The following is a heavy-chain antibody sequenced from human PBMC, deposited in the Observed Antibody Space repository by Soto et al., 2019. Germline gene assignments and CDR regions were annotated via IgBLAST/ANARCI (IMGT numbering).Heavy chain of an antibody. D-gene: IGHD2-8*01. J-gene: IGHJ5*02. Sequence: SATLSLTCTVSGGSISSYYWSWIRQPPGKGLEWIGYIYYSGSTNYNPSLKSRVTISVDTSKNQFSLKLSSVTAADTAVYYCARRYCTNGVCPNWFDPWGQGTRVTV. V-gene: IGHV4-59*01. CDR2: IYYSGST. CDR3: ARRYCTNGVCPNWFDP. CDR1: GGSISSYY.